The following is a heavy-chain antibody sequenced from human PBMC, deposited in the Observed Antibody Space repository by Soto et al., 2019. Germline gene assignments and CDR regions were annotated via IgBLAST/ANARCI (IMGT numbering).Heavy chain of an antibody. D-gene: IGHD1-7*01. CDR3: ARVLRITGTTAFDP. CDR2: IKQDGSEK. J-gene: IGHJ5*02. CDR1: GXTFTNYC. V-gene: IGHV3-7*03. Sequence: GSLRLACAASGXTFTNYCMTWVRQAPGKGLEWVANIKQDGSEKYYVDSVKGRFTISRDNAKNSLLLLMNSLRAEDTAVYYCARVLRITGTTAFDPWGQGTLGTVSS.